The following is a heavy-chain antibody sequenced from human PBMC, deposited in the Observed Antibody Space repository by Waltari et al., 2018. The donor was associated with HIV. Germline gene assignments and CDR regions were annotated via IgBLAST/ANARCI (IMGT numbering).Heavy chain of an antibody. CDR3: TRGVRYLGP. V-gene: IGHV3-53*05. D-gene: IGHD3-16*02. Sequence: EMNLLVVGGSLIQPGGSLSLSVFVSNSPVSPNFLTLVRQSPTRGLEWVATIYPDGTTHYPNSVKDRFVISRDNSKNIVYLLMKYLLFDDSAKYFCTRGVRYLGPWGQGTQVTVSS. CDR2: IYPDGTT. J-gene: IGHJ5*02. CDR1: NSPVSPNF.